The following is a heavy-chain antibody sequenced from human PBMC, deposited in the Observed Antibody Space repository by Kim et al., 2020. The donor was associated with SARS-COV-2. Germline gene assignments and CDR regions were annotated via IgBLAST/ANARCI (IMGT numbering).Heavy chain of an antibody. V-gene: IGHV3-23*01. CDR2: ISGGGDAI. CDR1: AFAFGNFD. D-gene: IGHD3-10*01. CDR3: VKGGWLDY. J-gene: IGHJ4*02. Sequence: GGSLRLSCAASAFAFGNFDMNWVRQAPGKGLEWVSLISGGGDAIYYAESVKGRLTVSRDNSKNTLYLQMNSLRAEDTAVYYCVKGGWLDYWGQGTLVTVS.